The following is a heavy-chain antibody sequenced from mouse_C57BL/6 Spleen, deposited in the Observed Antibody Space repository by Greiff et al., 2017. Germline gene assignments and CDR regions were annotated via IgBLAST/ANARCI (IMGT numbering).Heavy chain of an antibody. CDR2: VYPGSGGI. J-gene: IGHJ2*01. CDR1: GFTFTEYT. D-gene: IGHD2-3*01. V-gene: IGHV1-62-2*01. CDR3: ARHERGGYYDY. Sequence: VKLQQSGAELVKPGASVKLSCKASGFTFTEYTIHWVKQRPGQGLEWIGWVYPGSGGIKYNEKFKDKATLTADNSSSTVYMELSRSTSEDAAVYFCARHERGGYYDYWGQGTTLTVSS.